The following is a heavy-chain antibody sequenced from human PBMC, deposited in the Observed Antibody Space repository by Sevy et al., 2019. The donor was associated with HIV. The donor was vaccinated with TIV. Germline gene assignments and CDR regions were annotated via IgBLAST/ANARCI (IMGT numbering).Heavy chain of an antibody. CDR2: IKSKSDGGTT. Sequence: GGSLRLSCGASGFTVSDAWMSWVHQAPGKGLEWVGRIKSKSDGGTTDYVAPVKGRFTISRDDSKNTLYLQMSSLKTEDTAVYYCTTAPGVTIFGVVKDYWGQGTLVTVSS. D-gene: IGHD3-3*01. CDR1: GFTVSDAW. CDR3: TTAPGVTIFGVVKDY. J-gene: IGHJ4*02. V-gene: IGHV3-15*01.